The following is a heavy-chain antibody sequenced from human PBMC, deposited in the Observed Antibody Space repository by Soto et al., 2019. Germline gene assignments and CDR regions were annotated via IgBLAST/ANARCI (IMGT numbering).Heavy chain of an antibody. Sequence: QVQLVQSGAEVKKPGSSVKVSCKASGGTFSSYTISWVRQAPGQGLEWIGRIIPILGIANYAQKFQGRVRIAGDKSTSTAYMELSILRSEHRPVYDCARWDHCSSTSCLPSRDYWGQGTLVTVSS. CDR2: IIPILGIA. V-gene: IGHV1-69*02. CDR3: ARWDHCSSTSCLPSRDY. CDR1: GGTFSSYT. J-gene: IGHJ4*02. D-gene: IGHD2-2*01.